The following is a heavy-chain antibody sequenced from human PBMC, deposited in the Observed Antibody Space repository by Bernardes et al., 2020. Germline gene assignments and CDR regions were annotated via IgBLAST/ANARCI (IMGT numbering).Heavy chain of an antibody. V-gene: IGHV4-30-2*01. CDR2: IYHSGST. J-gene: IGHJ3*02. Sequence: SETLSLTCAVSGGSISSGGYSWSWIRQPPGKGLEWIGYIYHSGSTYYNPSLKSRVTISVDRSKNQFSLKLSSVTAADTAVYYCARVAKLELRGEDAFDIWGQGTMVTVSS. D-gene: IGHD1-7*01. CDR1: GGSISSGGYS. CDR3: ARVAKLELRGEDAFDI.